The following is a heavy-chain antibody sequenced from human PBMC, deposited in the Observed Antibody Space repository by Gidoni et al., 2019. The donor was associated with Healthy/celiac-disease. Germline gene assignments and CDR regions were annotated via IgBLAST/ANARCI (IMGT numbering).Heavy chain of an antibody. D-gene: IGHD6-13*01. J-gene: IGHJ4*02. CDR1: GGSISSSSYY. Sequence: QLQLQESGPGLVKPSETLSLTCTVSGGSISSSSYYWGWIRQPPGKGLVVIGSIYYRGSTYYNPSLKSRGTISVDTAKNQFSLKLSSVTAADTAVYYCAREGLTGYSSSWGQGTLVTVSS. V-gene: IGHV4-39*01. CDR2: IYYRGST. CDR3: AREGLTGYSSS.